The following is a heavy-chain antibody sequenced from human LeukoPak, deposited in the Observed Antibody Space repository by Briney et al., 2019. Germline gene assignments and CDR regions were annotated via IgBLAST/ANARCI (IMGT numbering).Heavy chain of an antibody. CDR3: ARSKGGAYCSSTSCYTGGNWFDP. CDR1: GYTFTSYG. J-gene: IGHJ5*02. D-gene: IGHD2-2*02. Sequence: GASVKVSCKASGYTFTSYGISWVRQAPGQGLEWMGWISAYNGNTNYAQKLQGRVTMTTDTSTGTAYMELRSLRSDDTAVYYCARSKGGAYCSSTSCYTGGNWFDPWGQGTLVTVSS. CDR2: ISAYNGNT. V-gene: IGHV1-18*01.